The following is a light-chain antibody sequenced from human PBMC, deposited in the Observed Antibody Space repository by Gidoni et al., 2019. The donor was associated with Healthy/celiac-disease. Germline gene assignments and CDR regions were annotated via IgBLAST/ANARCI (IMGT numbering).Light chain of an antibody. CDR1: QSISSW. J-gene: IGKJ2*01. CDR3: QQYNSYSPYT. CDR2: KAS. V-gene: IGKV1-5*03. Sequence: IQMTQSPSTLSASVGDRVTITCRASQSISSWLAWYQQKPGKAPKLLIYKASSLESGVPSRFSGSGSGTEFTLTISSLQPDDVATYYCQQYNSYSPYTFAQXTKLEIK.